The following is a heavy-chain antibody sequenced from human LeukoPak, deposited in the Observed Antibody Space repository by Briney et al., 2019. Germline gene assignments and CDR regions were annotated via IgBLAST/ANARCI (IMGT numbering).Heavy chain of an antibody. V-gene: IGHV3-30*03. CDR1: GFTFSSYG. CDR3: ARGIVGATWGPIFGYYFDY. D-gene: IGHD1-26*01. J-gene: IGHJ4*02. Sequence: GGSLRLSCAASGFTFSSYGMHWVRQAPGKGLEWVAVISYDGSNKYYADSVKGRFTISRGNSKNTLYLQMNSLRAEDTAVYYCARGIVGATWGPIFGYYFDYWGRGILVTVSS. CDR2: ISYDGSNK.